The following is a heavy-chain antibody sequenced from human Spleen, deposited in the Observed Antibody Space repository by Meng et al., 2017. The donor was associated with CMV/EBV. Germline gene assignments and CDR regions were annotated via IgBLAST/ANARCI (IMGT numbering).Heavy chain of an antibody. CDR1: GFTFRHYW. CDR3: VPHDCAMDV. Sequence: GGSLRLSCAASGFTFRHYWMSWVRQAPGKGLEWVANINGDGSDKGYVDSVKGRFTISRDNARNSLYMEMNSLRPEDTAVYYCVPHDCAMDVWGQGTTVTVSS. J-gene: IGHJ6*02. CDR2: INGDGSDK. V-gene: IGHV3-7*01.